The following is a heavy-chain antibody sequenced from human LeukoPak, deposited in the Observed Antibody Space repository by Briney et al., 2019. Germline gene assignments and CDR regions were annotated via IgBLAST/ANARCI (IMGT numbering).Heavy chain of an antibody. V-gene: IGHV1-69*04. CDR1: GYTFTSYG. J-gene: IGHJ4*02. CDR3: ATRYYDSSGYLYYFDY. Sequence: SVKVSCKASGYTFTSYGISWVRQAPGQGLEWMGRIIPILGIANYAQKFQGRVTITADKSTSTAYMELSSLRSEDTAVYYCATRYYDSSGYLYYFDYWGQGTLVTVSS. D-gene: IGHD3-22*01. CDR2: IIPILGIA.